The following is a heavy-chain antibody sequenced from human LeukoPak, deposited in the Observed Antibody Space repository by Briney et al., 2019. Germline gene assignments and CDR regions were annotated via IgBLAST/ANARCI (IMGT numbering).Heavy chain of an antibody. D-gene: IGHD3-9*01. Sequence: PGGSLRLSCAASGFTFSSYDMHWVRQATGKGLEWVSAIGTAGDTYYPGSVKGRFTISRENAKNSLYLQMNSLRAEDTAVYYCARGRYDILTGYSPFYYYYGMDVWGQGTTVTVSS. CDR3: ARGRYDILTGYSPFYYYYGMDV. V-gene: IGHV3-13*01. CDR2: IGTAGDT. CDR1: GFTFSSYD. J-gene: IGHJ6*02.